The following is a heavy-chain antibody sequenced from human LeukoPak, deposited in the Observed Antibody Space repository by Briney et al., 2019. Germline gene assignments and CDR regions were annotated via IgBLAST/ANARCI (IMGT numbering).Heavy chain of an antibody. D-gene: IGHD3-22*01. Sequence: GGSLRLSCAASGFTISSYAMSWVRQAPGKGLEWVSAISGSGGSTYYADSVKGRFTISRDNSKTTLYLQMNSLRAEDTAVYYCAKDGDSSGYTHFDYWGQGTLVTVSS. CDR1: GFTISSYA. J-gene: IGHJ4*02. CDR3: AKDGDSSGYTHFDY. CDR2: ISGSGGST. V-gene: IGHV3-23*01.